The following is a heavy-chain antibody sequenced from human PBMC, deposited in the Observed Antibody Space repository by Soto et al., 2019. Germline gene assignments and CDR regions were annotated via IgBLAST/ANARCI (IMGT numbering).Heavy chain of an antibody. J-gene: IGHJ3*02. D-gene: IGHD1-1*01. CDR2: IYPGDSDT. CDR3: ARRAPGWNDVGEHAFDI. CDR1: GYSFTSYW. Sequence: GESLKISCKGSGYSFTSYWIGWVRQMPGKGLEWMGIIYPGDSDTRYSPSFQGQVTISADKSISTAYLQWSSLKASDTAMYYCARRAPGWNDVGEHAFDIWGQGTMVTVSS. V-gene: IGHV5-51*01.